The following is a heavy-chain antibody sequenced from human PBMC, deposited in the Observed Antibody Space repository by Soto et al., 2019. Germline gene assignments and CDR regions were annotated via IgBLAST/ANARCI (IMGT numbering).Heavy chain of an antibody. CDR3: AHGLGRGYGDYHDY. Sequence: QITLKESGPTLVKPTQTLTLTCTVSGFSLSLSGVSVGWIRQPPRKGLEWLTLIYGDDVKQYSPSLKTRLTITRDTSKNQVVLTMTNVDPVDTATYYCAHGLGRGYGDYHDYWGQGTLVTVSS. D-gene: IGHD5-12*01. CDR2: IYGDDVK. J-gene: IGHJ4*02. CDR1: GFSLSLSGVS. V-gene: IGHV2-5*02.